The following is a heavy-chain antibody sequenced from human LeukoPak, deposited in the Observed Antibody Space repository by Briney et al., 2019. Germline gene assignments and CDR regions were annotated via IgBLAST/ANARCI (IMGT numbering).Heavy chain of an antibody. J-gene: IGHJ3*02. Sequence: KPSETLSLTCPVSGGSISSYYWSWIRQPAGKGLEWIGRIYTSGSTNYNPSLKSRVTMSVDTSKNQFSLKLSSVTAADTAVYYCARDRPTVTTYDALDIWGQGTMVTVSS. V-gene: IGHV4-4*07. CDR3: ARDRPTVTTYDALDI. CDR2: IYTSGST. D-gene: IGHD4-17*01. CDR1: GGSISSYY.